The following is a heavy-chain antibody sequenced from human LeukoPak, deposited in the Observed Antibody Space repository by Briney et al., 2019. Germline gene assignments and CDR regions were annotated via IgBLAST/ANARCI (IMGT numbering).Heavy chain of an antibody. CDR1: GFIFSSYG. CDR3: ARDPERGFDV. J-gene: IGHJ6*02. Sequence: GESLKISCAASGFIFSSYGVHWVRQAPGKGLEWEAVIWFDGSNQYYADSVKGRFTVSRDNSKNILYLQMNSLRAEDTAVYYCARDPERGFDVWGQGTTVTVSS. CDR2: IWFDGSNQ. V-gene: IGHV3-33*01.